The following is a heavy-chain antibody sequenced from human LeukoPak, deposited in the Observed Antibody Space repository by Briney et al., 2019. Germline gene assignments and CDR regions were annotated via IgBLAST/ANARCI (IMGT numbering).Heavy chain of an antibody. CDR3: ARGGATPATTSYYFDY. CDR2: LFGGGTA. D-gene: IGHD3-16*01. J-gene: IGHJ4*02. Sequence: GGPLRLSCAASGFTVSSNYMNWVRQAPGKGLEWVSVLFGGGTAFYADSVKGRFTVSRDNSKNTLYLQMNSLRGEDTAVYYCARGGATPATTSYYFDYWGQGTLVSVSS. V-gene: IGHV3-66*02. CDR1: GFTVSSNY.